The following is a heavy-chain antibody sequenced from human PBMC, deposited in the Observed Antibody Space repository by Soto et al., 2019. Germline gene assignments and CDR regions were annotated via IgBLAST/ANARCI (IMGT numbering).Heavy chain of an antibody. J-gene: IGHJ4*02. V-gene: IGHV3-23*01. D-gene: IGHD6-13*01. Sequence: PGGSLRLSCAASGFTFSSYAMSWVRQAPGKGLEWVSAISGSGGSTYYADSVKGRFTISRDNSKNTLYLQMNSLRAEDTAVYYCAKVESSSWYDSVPPDYWGQGTLVTVSS. CDR2: ISGSGGST. CDR1: GFTFSSYA. CDR3: AKVESSSWYDSVPPDY.